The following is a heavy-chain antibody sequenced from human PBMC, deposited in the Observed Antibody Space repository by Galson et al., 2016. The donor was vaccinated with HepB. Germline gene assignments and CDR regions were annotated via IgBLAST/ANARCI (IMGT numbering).Heavy chain of an antibody. Sequence: SLRLSCAAPGFTFSTYGMSWVRQAPGKGLEWVSVISGSGGSTYYADSVKVRFTISRDNSKNTLYLQMNSLRAEDTAVYYCARVITMVRGILKQRDYYGMDVWGQGTTVTVS. CDR2: ISGSGGST. V-gene: IGHV3-23*01. D-gene: IGHD3-10*01. CDR1: GFTFSTYG. CDR3: ARVITMVRGILKQRDYYGMDV. J-gene: IGHJ6*02.